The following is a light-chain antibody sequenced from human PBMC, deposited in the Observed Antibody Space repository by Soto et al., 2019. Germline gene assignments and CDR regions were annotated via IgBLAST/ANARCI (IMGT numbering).Light chain of an antibody. V-gene: IGKV1-12*01. CDR3: QQADSFPIT. CDR2: AAF. Sequence: DSQMSHSPCSVSASVVLRVTISCRASEDINSRLAWYQQKPGNAPKLMIYAAFILQSGLPSRFSGYGSGTDFTLSISSLQPEDFATYYCQQADSFPITFGKGTRLEIK. CDR1: EDINSR. J-gene: IGKJ5*01.